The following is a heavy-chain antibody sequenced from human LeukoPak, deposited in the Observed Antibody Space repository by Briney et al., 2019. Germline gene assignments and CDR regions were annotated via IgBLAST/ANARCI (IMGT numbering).Heavy chain of an antibody. CDR3: ARFPPGMPTSYGMDV. CDR2: IYYSGNT. D-gene: IGHD5-24*01. J-gene: IGHJ6*02. V-gene: IGHV4-59*08. Sequence: PSETLSLTCTVSGGPINDDYWTWIRQPPGKGLEWIGYIYYSGNTIYNPSLKSRVTILIDMSKNYFSLKLSSVTAADTAVYYCARFPPGMPTSYGMDVWGQGTTVTVSS. CDR1: GGPINDDY.